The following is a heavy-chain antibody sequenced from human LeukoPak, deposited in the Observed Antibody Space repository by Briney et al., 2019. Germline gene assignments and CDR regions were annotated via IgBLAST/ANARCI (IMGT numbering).Heavy chain of an antibody. J-gene: IGHJ4*02. CDR3: ATEGSQPYSSSWYKEGFGY. Sequence: GATVKISCKASGYTFTDYYMHWVQQAPGKGLEWMGRVDPEDGETIYTEKFQGRVTITADTSTDTAYMELSSLRSEDTAVYYCATEGSQPYSSSWYKEGFGYWGQGTLVTVSS. CDR2: VDPEDGET. D-gene: IGHD6-13*01. V-gene: IGHV1-69-2*01. CDR1: GYTFTDYY.